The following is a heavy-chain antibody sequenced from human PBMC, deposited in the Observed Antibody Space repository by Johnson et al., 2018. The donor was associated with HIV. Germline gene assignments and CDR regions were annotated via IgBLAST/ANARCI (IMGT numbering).Heavy chain of an antibody. CDR1: GFTFSSYA. V-gene: IGHV3-30*04. Sequence: QMLLVESGGGVVQPGRSLRLSCAASGFTFSSYAMHWVRQAPGKGLEWVAVISYDGTNKYYADSVKGRFTISRENSKNTLYLQMNSLRTADTAVYYCARLTGHQLVPRGGAFDIWGQGTMVTVSS. J-gene: IGHJ3*02. D-gene: IGHD6-13*01. CDR3: ARLTGHQLVPRGGAFDI. CDR2: ISYDGTNK.